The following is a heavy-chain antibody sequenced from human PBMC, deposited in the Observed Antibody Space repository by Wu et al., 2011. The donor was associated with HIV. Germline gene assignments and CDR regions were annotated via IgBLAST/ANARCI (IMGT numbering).Heavy chain of an antibody. Sequence: QIQLVQSGAEVKKPGSSVKVSCKASGGTFSSYAISWVRQAPGQGLEWMGGIIPIFGTVNYAQKFQGRVTITADKSTSTAYMELSSLRSEDTAVYYCARDGPYCSGGSCYFAYWGQGTLVTVSS. CDR1: GGTFSSYA. CDR2: IIPIFGTV. CDR3: ARDGPYCSGGSCYFAY. J-gene: IGHJ4*02. D-gene: IGHD2-15*01. V-gene: IGHV1-69*14.